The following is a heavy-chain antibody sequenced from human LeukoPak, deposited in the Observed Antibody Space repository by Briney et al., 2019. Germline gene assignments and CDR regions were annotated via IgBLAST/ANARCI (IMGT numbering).Heavy chain of an antibody. Sequence: GGSLRLSCAASGFTSSSYGMHWVRQAPGKGLEWVAVISYDGSNKYYADSVKGRFTISRDNAKNSLYLQMNSLRAEDTSVYYCARVLVGGTNWFDPWGHGALVTVSS. J-gene: IGHJ5*02. D-gene: IGHD1-26*01. V-gene: IGHV3-30*03. CDR2: ISYDGSNK. CDR1: GFTSSSYG. CDR3: ARVLVGGTNWFDP.